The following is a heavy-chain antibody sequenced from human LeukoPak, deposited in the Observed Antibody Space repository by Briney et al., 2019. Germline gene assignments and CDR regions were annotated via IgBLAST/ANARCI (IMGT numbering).Heavy chain of an antibody. CDR2: IHHSGRT. V-gene: IGHV4-38-2*02. D-gene: IGHD6-19*01. CDR1: GYSISSDYY. Sequence: SETLSLTCTVSGYSISSDYYWGCIRQPPGKGLAWIGIIHHSGRTYYNPSLKSRVTISVDTSKNQFSLKLSSVTAADTAVYYCARDRGGSSGWHPFDYWGQGTLVTVSS. J-gene: IGHJ4*02. CDR3: ARDRGGSSGWHPFDY.